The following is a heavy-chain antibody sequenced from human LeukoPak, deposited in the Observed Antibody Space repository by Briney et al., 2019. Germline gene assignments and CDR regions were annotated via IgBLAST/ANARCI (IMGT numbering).Heavy chain of an antibody. D-gene: IGHD2-2*01. CDR1: GFTFSSYS. V-gene: IGHV3-21*01. Sequence: PGGSLRLSCAASGFTFSSYSMNWVRQAPGKGLEWASSISSSSSYIYYADSVKGRFTISRDNAKNSLYLQMNSLRAEDTAVYYCAREGQTKRYCSSTSCRGNAFDIWGQGTMVTVSS. J-gene: IGHJ3*02. CDR2: ISSSSSYI. CDR3: AREGQTKRYCSSTSCRGNAFDI.